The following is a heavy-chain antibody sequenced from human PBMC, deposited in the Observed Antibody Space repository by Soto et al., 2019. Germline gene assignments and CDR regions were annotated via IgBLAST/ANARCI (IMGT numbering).Heavy chain of an antibody. V-gene: IGHV3-7*01. D-gene: IGHD3-22*01. Sequence: EVQLVDSGGDLVQPGESLRLSCAASGFPFRSYWMSWVRQAPGKGLEWVANIKPDGSEKYYVDSVKGRFTISRDNAKTSLYLQMNSLRAEDTALYYCVRGGYYFNDWGQGTLVTVSS. CDR2: IKPDGSEK. CDR1: GFPFRSYW. CDR3: VRGGYYFND. J-gene: IGHJ4*02.